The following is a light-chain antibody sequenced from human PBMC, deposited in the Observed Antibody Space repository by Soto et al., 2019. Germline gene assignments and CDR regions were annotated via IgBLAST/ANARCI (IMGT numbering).Light chain of an antibody. J-gene: IGLJ2*01. Sequence: QSALTQPRSVSGSPGQSVAISCTGTRSDVGAYNYVSWYQQHPGKAPKVMIYDVNKRPAGVPDRFSGSKSDNTASLTISGLQAEDEADYYCCAYAGSYSLVFGGGTQLTVL. CDR1: RSDVGAYNY. CDR3: CAYAGSYSLV. CDR2: DVN. V-gene: IGLV2-11*01.